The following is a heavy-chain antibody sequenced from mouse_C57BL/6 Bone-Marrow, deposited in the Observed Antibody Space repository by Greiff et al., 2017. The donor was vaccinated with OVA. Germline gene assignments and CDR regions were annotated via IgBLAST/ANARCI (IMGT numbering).Heavy chain of an antibody. CDR3: ARSVTTVVGDYFDY. CDR1: GYTFTSYW. CDR2: IHPNSGST. Sequence: QVQLQQPGAELVKPGASVKLPCKASGYTFTSYWMHWVKQRPGQGLEWIGMIHPNSGSTNYNEKFKSKATLTVDKSSSTAYMQLSSLTSEDSAVYYCARSVTTVVGDYFDYWGQGTTLTVSS. V-gene: IGHV1-64*01. D-gene: IGHD1-1*01. J-gene: IGHJ2*01.